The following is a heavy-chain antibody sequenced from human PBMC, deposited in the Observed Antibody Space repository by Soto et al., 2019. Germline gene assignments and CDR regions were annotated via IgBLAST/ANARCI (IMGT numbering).Heavy chain of an antibody. CDR1: GFTFSNYA. CDR3: ARDRCTNAVCYAHSDY. J-gene: IGHJ4*02. CDR2: ISSNGGTT. Sequence: GGSLRLSCAASGFTFSNYAMHWVRQAPGKGLEFVSAISSNGGTTYYANSVKGRFTISRDNSKNTLYLQMGSLRAEDMAVYYCARDRCTNAVCYAHSDYWGQGSLVTVSS. D-gene: IGHD2-8*01. V-gene: IGHV3-64*01.